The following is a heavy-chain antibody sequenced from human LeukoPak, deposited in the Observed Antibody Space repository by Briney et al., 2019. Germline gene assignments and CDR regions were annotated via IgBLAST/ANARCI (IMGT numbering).Heavy chain of an antibody. CDR1: GFTFDDYA. D-gene: IGHD6-13*01. Sequence: SLCLTCAASGFTFDDYAMHWVRQAPGQDLEWVSGISWNSGSIGYADSVKGRFTTSSDNAKNSLYLQMNSLRAEDTALYYCAKDLAAAYGGVDYWGRGTLVTVSS. CDR3: AKDLAAAYGGVDY. V-gene: IGHV3-9*01. J-gene: IGHJ4*02. CDR2: ISWNSGSI.